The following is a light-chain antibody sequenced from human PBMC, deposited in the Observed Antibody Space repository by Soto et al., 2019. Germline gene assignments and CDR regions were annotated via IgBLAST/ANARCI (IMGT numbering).Light chain of an antibody. V-gene: IGLV1-47*01. Sequence: QSVLTQPPSASGTPGQRVTISCSGSSSNIGSNYVYWYQQLPGTAPKLLIYRNNQRPSGVPDRFSSSKSGTSASLAITGLPSEDEGDYYCAAWDVSLRGQVFGGGTKVTVL. CDR2: RNN. CDR3: AAWDVSLRGQV. J-gene: IGLJ3*02. CDR1: SSNIGSNY.